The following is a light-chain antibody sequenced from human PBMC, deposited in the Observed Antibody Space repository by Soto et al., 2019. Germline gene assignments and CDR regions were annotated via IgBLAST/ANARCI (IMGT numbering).Light chain of an antibody. J-gene: IGLJ2*01. CDR3: CSYVGRYTWG. CDR1: SSDVGGYNY. Sequence: QSALTQPRSVSGSPGQSVTISCTGTSSDVGGYNYVSWYQQHPGKAPKLMIYDVSKRPSGVPDRFSGSMSGNTASLTISWFQAEDEAAYYCCSYVGRYTWGFGGGTKLTV. CDR2: DVS. V-gene: IGLV2-11*01.